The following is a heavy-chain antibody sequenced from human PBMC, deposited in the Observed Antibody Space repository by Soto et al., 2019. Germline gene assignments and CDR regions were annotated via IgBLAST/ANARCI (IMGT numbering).Heavy chain of an antibody. J-gene: IGHJ4*02. CDR3: ARDCGYDFWSRLPPKPSNEADYFDY. Sequence: ASVKVSCKASGYTFTSYGISWVRQAPGKGLEWMGWISAYNGNTNYAQKHQGRVTMTTDTSTSTAYMELRSLRSDDTAVYYCARDCGYDFWSRLPPKPSNEADYFDYWGQGTLVTVSS. D-gene: IGHD3-3*01. V-gene: IGHV1-18*01. CDR2: ISAYNGNT. CDR1: GYTFTSYG.